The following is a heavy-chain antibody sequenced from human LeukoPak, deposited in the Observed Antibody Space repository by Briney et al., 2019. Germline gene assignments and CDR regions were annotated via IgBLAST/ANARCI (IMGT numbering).Heavy chain of an antibody. Sequence: GGFLRLSCAASGFTVSTSVMHWVRQAPGKGLDWAAIISFDGSTKYYADSVKGRFTISRDNSKNTLFLQMDSLRVEDTAVYYCAKGKDLYGALDIWGQGTMVTVSS. D-gene: IGHD3-16*01. CDR2: ISFDGSTK. J-gene: IGHJ3*02. V-gene: IGHV3-30*18. CDR3: AKGKDLYGALDI. CDR1: GFTVSTSV.